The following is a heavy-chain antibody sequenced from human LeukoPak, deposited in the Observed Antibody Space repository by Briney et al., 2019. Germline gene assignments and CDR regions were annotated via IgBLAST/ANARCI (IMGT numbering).Heavy chain of an antibody. CDR2: LSFDGRNK. CDR1: GFTFSSYA. J-gene: IGHJ4*02. Sequence: GGSLRLSCAASGFTFSSYAMHWVRQAPGKGLEWVAVLSFDGRNKYYADSVKGRFTISRDNSKNTLYVQMNSLRAGDTAVYYCARDRVGATWAYFDYWGQGTLVTVSS. D-gene: IGHD1-26*01. V-gene: IGHV3-30*04. CDR3: ARDRVGATWAYFDY.